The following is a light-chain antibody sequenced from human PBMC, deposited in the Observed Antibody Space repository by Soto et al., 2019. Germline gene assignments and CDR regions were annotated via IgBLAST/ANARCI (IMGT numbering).Light chain of an antibody. J-gene: IGKJ1*01. CDR2: DAS. V-gene: IGKV1-5*01. CDR3: QQYNSYSQT. Sequence: IQMTLSPSTLSASVGDRVTITCRASQSISSWLAWYQQKPGKAPKLLIYDASSLESGVPSRFSGSGSGTEFTLTISSLQPDDFATYYCQQYNSYSQTFGQGTKVDIK. CDR1: QSISSW.